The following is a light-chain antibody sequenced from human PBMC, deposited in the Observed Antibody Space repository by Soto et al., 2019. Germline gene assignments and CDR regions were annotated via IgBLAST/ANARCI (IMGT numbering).Light chain of an antibody. Sequence: EIVLTQSPGTLSLSPGERATLSCRASQSVSSSYLAWYQQKPGQAPRLLIYGASSRATGIPDRFSGSGSGTDFTITISRLEPEDFAVYYCQQYGSSPLYTFGLWNKLEIK. CDR2: GAS. J-gene: IGKJ2*01. V-gene: IGKV3-20*01. CDR3: QQYGSSPLYT. CDR1: QSVSSSY.